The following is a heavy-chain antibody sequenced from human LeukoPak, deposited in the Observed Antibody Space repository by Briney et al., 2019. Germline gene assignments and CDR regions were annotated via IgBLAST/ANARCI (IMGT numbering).Heavy chain of an antibody. J-gene: IGHJ6*03. CDR2: IYSSGST. Sequence: SETLSLTCTVSGGSISSYYWSWIRQPPGKGLEWIGYIYSSGSTNYNPSLKSRVTISVETAKNQFSLKLSSVTAADTAVYYCARNPALGYSSSWYRGRKKRDYYMDVWGKGTTVTVSS. V-gene: IGHV4-4*09. CDR1: GGSISSYY. CDR3: ARNPALGYSSSWYRGRKKRDYYMDV. D-gene: IGHD6-13*01.